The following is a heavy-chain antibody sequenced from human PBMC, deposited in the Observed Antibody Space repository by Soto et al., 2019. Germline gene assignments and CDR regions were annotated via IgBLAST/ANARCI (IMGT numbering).Heavy chain of an antibody. CDR1: GFIFTNYA. Sequence: PWGSLSLSCASSGFIFTNYAMNWVRQAPGKGLEWVSVIGGRGNSAYYADSVQGRFTISRDNSKNTLYLQMNSLRAEDTAVYYCARGGRGVTIFGVVNPSGMDVWGQGTTVTVSS. D-gene: IGHD3-3*01. J-gene: IGHJ6*02. V-gene: IGHV3-23*01. CDR2: IGGRGNSA. CDR3: ARGGRGVTIFGVVNPSGMDV.